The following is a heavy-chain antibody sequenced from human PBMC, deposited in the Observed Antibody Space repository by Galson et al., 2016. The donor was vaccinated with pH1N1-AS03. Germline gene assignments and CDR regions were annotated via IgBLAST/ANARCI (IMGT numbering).Heavy chain of an antibody. V-gene: IGHV2-70*20. CDR2: IDSDDDK. CDR1: GFSLTSPGLC. CDR3: ARVWGAAAGYFDY. D-gene: IGHD3-16*01. Sequence: PALVKPTQTLTLTCSFSGFSLTSPGLCVTWVRQPPGKALEWLATIDSDDDKYYTTSLKTRLTISKDTSKNQVVLTMTNMDPVDTATYPCARVWGAAAGYFDYWGPGNLVVVSS. J-gene: IGHJ4*02.